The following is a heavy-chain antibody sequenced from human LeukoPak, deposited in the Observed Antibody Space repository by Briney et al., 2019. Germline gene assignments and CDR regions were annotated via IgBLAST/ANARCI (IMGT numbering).Heavy chain of an antibody. D-gene: IGHD3-3*01. Sequence: ASVKVSCKASGYTFTSYGISWVRQAPGQGLEWMGWISAYNGNTNYAQKLQGRVTMTTDTSTSTAYMELRSLRSDDTAVYYCARVQHPTDTILGVVTALGYYYYYGMDVWGQGTTVTVSS. CDR3: ARVQHPTDTILGVVTALGYYYYYGMDV. V-gene: IGHV1-18*01. J-gene: IGHJ6*02. CDR2: ISAYNGNT. CDR1: GYTFTSYG.